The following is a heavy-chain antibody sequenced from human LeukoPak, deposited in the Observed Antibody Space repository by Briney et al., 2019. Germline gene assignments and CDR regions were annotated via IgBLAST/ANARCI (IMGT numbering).Heavy chain of an antibody. CDR3: ARDSPWGGCDY. CDR2: IYHSEST. J-gene: IGHJ4*02. V-gene: IGHV4-4*02. D-gene: IGHD7-27*01. CDR1: GGSISSGNW. Sequence: SGTLSLTCAVSGGSISSGNWWSWVRQPPGKGLEWIGEIYHSESTYYNPSLKSRVTISLDKSKIQFSLKLSSVTAADTAVYYCARDSPWGGCDYWGQGTLVTVSS.